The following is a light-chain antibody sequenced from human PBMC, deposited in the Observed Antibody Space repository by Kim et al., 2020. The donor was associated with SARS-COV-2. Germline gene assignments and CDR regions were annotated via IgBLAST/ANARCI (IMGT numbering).Light chain of an antibody. V-gene: IGLV3-19*01. Sequence: SSELTQDPAVSVALGQTVRITCQGDSLRSYYATWYQQKTGQAPIVVIYGKNNRPSGIPDRFSGSSSGNTASLTITGTQAGDEADYYCNSRDSNDNVLFGGGPQLTV. CDR1: SLRSYY. J-gene: IGLJ2*01. CDR2: GKN. CDR3: NSRDSNDNVL.